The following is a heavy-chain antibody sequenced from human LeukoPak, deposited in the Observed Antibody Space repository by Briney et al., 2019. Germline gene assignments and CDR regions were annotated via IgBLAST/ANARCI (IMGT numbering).Heavy chain of an antibody. CDR2: ISSSSSYI. CDR1: GFTFSSYS. V-gene: IGHV3-21*01. Sequence: PGGSLRLSCAASGFTFSSYSMNWVRQAPGKGLEWVSSISSSSSYIYYADSVKGRFTISRDNAKNSLYLQMNSLRAEDTAVYYCARVGTDTAMVDSWGQGTLVTVSS. D-gene: IGHD5-18*01. CDR3: ARVGTDTAMVDS. J-gene: IGHJ4*02.